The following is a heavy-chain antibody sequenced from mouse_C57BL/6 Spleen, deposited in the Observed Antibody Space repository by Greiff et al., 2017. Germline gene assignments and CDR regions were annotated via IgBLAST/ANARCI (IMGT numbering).Heavy chain of an antibody. V-gene: IGHV1-26*01. CDR3: ARNGDYFDY. J-gene: IGHJ2*01. CDR2: INPNNGGT. D-gene: IGHD1-1*01. Sequence: AQLQQSGPELVKPGASVKISCKASGYTFTDYYMNWVKQSHGKSLEWIGDINPNNGGTSYNQKFKGKATLTVDKSSSTAYMELRSLTSEDSAVYYCARNGDYFDYWGQGTTLTVSS. CDR1: GYTFTDYY.